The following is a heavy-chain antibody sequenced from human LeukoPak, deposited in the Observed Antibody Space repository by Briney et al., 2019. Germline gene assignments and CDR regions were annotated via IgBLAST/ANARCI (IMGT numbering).Heavy chain of an antibody. CDR1: GFTFSSYA. V-gene: IGHV3-23*01. CDR2: ISGSGGST. CDR3: AKVMPLYQLQWGLYDY. J-gene: IGHJ4*02. Sequence: GGSLRFSCAASGFTFSSYAMSWVRQAPGKGLERVSAISGSGGSTYYADSVKGRFTISRDNSKNTLYLQMNSLRAEDTAVYYCAKVMPLYQLQWGLYDYWGQGTLVTVSS. D-gene: IGHD2-2*01.